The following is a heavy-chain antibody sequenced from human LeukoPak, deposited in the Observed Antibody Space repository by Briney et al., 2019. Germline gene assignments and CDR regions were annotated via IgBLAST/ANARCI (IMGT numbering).Heavy chain of an antibody. J-gene: IGHJ4*02. V-gene: IGHV1-46*01. D-gene: IGHD4-17*01. Sequence: ASVKVSCKASGYTFTSYYMHWVRQAPGQGLEWMGVINPSGGRTSYLQKFQGRVTMTRDTSTSTAYMELSSLRSEDTAVYYCASGDTVTTSFLDYWGQGTLVTVSS. CDR2: INPSGGRT. CDR1: GYTFTSYY. CDR3: ASGDTVTTSFLDY.